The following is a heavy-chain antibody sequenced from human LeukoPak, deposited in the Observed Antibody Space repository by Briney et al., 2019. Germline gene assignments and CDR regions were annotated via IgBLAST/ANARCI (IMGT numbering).Heavy chain of an antibody. D-gene: IGHD2-2*01. V-gene: IGHV4-61*02. J-gene: IGHJ4*02. CDR1: GGSISSGSYY. Sequence: SETLSLTCTVSGGSISSGSYYWSWIRQPAGKGLEWIGRIYTSGSTNYNPSLKSRVTISVDTSKNQFSLKLSSVTAADTAVYYCARGPAAKGEFDCWGQGTLVTVSS. CDR3: ARGPAAKGEFDC. CDR2: IYTSGST.